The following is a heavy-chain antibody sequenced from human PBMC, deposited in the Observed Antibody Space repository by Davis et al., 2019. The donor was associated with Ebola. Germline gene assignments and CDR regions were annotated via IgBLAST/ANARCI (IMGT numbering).Heavy chain of an antibody. CDR3: ARGPSCTDNGCYRSWFGP. D-gene: IGHD2-8*01. Sequence: SVKVSCKASGYTFNTYYMHWLRQAPGQGLEWMGGIIVVLGTANYAQKFQGRVTITADASTNTAYMELRSLRSEDTAVYYCARGPSCTDNGCYRSWFGPWGQGTLVTVSS. V-gene: IGHV1-69*13. J-gene: IGHJ5*02. CDR2: IIVVLGTA. CDR1: GYTFNTYY.